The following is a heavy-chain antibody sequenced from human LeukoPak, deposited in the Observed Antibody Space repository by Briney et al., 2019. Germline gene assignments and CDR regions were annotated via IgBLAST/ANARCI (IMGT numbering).Heavy chain of an antibody. CDR2: IYYTGST. CDR1: GASISGGTYY. CDR3: AREQREQRYYYGMDV. J-gene: IGHJ6*02. D-gene: IGHD1-26*01. V-gene: IGHV4-39*07. Sequence: SETLSLTCSVSGASISGGTYYWGWIRQPPGKGLEWIGSIYYTGSTYDNPSLKSRVTMSVDTSKNQFSLKLSSVTAADTAVYYCAREQREQRYYYGMDVWGQGTTVTVSS.